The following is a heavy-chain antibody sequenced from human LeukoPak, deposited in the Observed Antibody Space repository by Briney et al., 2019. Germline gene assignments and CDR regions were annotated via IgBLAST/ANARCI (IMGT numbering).Heavy chain of an antibody. J-gene: IGHJ6*03. CDR2: INPNSSGT. Sequence: ASVKVSCKASGYTFTGYYMHWVRQAPGQGLEWMGWINPNSSGTNYAQKFQGRVTMTRDTSISTAYMELSRLRSDDTAVYYCARLQLERRSYYYYYMDVWGKGTTVTISS. CDR3: ARLQLERRSYYYYYMDV. CDR1: GYTFTGYY. D-gene: IGHD1-1*01. V-gene: IGHV1-2*02.